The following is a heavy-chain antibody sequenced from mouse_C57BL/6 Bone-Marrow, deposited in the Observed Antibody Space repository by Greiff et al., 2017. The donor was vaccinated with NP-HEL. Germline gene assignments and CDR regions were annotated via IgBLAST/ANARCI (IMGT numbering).Heavy chain of an antibody. CDR3: ARCYYGSSYFDY. J-gene: IGHJ2*01. CDR2: IYPRDGST. D-gene: IGHD1-1*01. CDR1: GYTFTDHT. Sequence: VHLVESDAELVKPGASVKISCKVSGYTFTDHTIHWMKQRPEQGLEWIGYIYPRDGSTKYNEKFKGKATLTADKSSSTAYMQLNSLTSEDSAVYFCARCYYGSSYFDYWGQGTTLTVSS. V-gene: IGHV1-78*01.